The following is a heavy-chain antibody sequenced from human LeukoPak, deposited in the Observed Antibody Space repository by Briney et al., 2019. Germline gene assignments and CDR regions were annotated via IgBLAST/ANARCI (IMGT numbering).Heavy chain of an antibody. CDR1: GYSFSYHW. CDR3: ARAYCGGDCYPDY. J-gene: IGHJ4*02. D-gene: IGHD2-21*02. Sequence: GESLKISCKGSGYSFSYHWIGWVRQMPGKGLEWMGIIYPGDSDTRYSPSFQGQVTISADKSISTAYLQWSSLKASDTAMYYCARAYCGGDCYPDYWGQGTLVTVSS. V-gene: IGHV5-51*01. CDR2: IYPGDSDT.